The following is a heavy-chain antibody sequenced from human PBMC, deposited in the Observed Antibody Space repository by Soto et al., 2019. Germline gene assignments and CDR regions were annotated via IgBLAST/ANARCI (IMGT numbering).Heavy chain of an antibody. D-gene: IGHD3-16*02. J-gene: IGHJ4*02. CDR3: ARATHLYDYVWGSYRAPFFDY. Sequence: SETLSLACAVYGGSFSGYYWSWIRQPPGKGLEWIGEINHSGSTNYNPSLKSRVTISVDTSKNQFSLKLSSVTAADTAVYYCARATHLYDYVWGSYRAPFFDYWGQGTLVTVSS. CDR2: INHSGST. CDR1: GGSFSGYY. V-gene: IGHV4-34*01.